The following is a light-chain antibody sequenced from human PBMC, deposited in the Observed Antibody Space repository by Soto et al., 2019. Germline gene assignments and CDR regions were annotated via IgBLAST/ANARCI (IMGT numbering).Light chain of an antibody. CDR2: GAS. Sequence: EKAMTQSPAALSVSPGERATLSCRASQSVNSNLAWYQQKTGQAPRLLLYGASTRATGIPARFSGSASGTEFTLTISSLHSEDSAVYYDQQDKDWPLTFGGGTEVEVK. CDR1: QSVNSN. J-gene: IGKJ4*01. V-gene: IGKV3-15*01. CDR3: QQDKDWPLT.